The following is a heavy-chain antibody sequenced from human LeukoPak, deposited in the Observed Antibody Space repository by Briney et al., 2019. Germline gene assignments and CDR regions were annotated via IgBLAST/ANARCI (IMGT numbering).Heavy chain of an antibody. CDR3: ARDGCSSTSCYAPGDYMDV. D-gene: IGHD2-2*01. J-gene: IGHJ6*03. CDR2: INWNGGST. V-gene: IGHV3-20*04. CDR1: GFTFDDYG. Sequence: GGSLRLSCAASGFTFDDYGMSWVRQAPGKGLEWVSGINWNGGSTGYADSVKGRFTISRDNAKNSLYLQMSSLRAEDTALYYCARDGCSSTSCYAPGDYMDVWGKGTTVTVSS.